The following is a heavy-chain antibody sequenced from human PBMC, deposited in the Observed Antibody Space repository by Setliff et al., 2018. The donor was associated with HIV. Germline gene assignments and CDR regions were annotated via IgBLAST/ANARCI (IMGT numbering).Heavy chain of an antibody. D-gene: IGHD6-19*01. Sequence: SVKVSCKASGGTISNSGISWVRQAPGQGLEWMGGFLPMLGISNYAQKFQGRVTITADESTSTACMELSSLRSEDTAVYYCASMGVAGTLSLYYYYYYGMDVWGQGTTVTVSS. CDR1: GGTISNSG. CDR3: ASMGVAGTLSLYYYYYYGMDV. CDR2: FLPMLGIS. J-gene: IGHJ6*02. V-gene: IGHV1-69*10.